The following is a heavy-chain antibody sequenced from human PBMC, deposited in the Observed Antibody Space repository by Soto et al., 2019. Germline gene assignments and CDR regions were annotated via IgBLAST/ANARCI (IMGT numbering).Heavy chain of an antibody. CDR3: ARAKYDYIWGSYHPFDQ. D-gene: IGHD3-16*02. CDR1: GKSFDNFA. J-gene: IGHJ4*02. V-gene: IGHV1-3*01. CDR2: INVGDDKT. Sequence: QVQLVQSGAEVKKPGASVRLSCKVSGKSFDNFAVHWVRQTPGQRPEWMGRINVGDDKTKYSEKFQGRVIVSYDTAATTASMELRALRSEDTAVYYCARAKYDYIWGSYHPFDQWAQGAQVTVAS.